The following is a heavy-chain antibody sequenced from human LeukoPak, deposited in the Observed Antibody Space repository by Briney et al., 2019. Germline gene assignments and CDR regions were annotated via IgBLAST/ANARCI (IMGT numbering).Heavy chain of an antibody. CDR1: GFTVSSNY. CDR2: IRPSGDNT. Sequence: GGSLRLSCAASGFTVSSNYMTWVRQAPGRGLEWVSSIRPSGDNTYYGDSVKGRFTISRDNSKNTVYLQMNNMRVDDAAVYYCACVAGWHWFDPWGQGTLVTVSS. J-gene: IGHJ5*02. CDR3: ACVAGWHWFDP. V-gene: IGHV3-53*01. D-gene: IGHD6-19*01.